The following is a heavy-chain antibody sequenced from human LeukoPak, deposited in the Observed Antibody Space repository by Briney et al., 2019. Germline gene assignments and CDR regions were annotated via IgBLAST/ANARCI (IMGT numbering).Heavy chain of an antibody. CDR3: ARDPGNSPSPAWFDP. D-gene: IGHD2/OR15-2a*01. CDR2: ISAYNGNR. V-gene: IGHV1-18*01. Sequence: ASVKVSYKASGYTFTNYGISWVRQAPGQGLEWMGWISAYNGNRNYAQKLQGRVTMTTDTSTSTAYMELRSLRSDDTAVYYCARDPGNSPSPAWFDPWGQGTLVTVSS. J-gene: IGHJ5*02. CDR1: GYTFTNYG.